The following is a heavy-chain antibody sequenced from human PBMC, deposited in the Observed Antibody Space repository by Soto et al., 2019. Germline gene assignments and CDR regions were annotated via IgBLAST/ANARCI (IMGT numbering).Heavy chain of an antibody. D-gene: IGHD6-13*01. CDR2: INSDGSST. J-gene: IGHJ5*02. CDR1: GFTFSSYW. V-gene: IGHV3-74*01. Sequence: PGGSLRLSCAASGFTFSSYWMHWVRQAPGKWLVWVSRINSDGSSTNYADSVKGRFTISRDNAKNTLYLQMNSLRAEDTAVYYCARDLRFSSSWFLIGWFDPWGQGTLVTVSS. CDR3: ARDLRFSSSWFLIGWFDP.